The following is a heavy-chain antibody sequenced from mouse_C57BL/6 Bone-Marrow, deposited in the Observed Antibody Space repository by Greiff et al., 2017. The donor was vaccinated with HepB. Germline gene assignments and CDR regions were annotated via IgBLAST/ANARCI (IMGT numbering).Heavy chain of an antibody. J-gene: IGHJ4*01. D-gene: IGHD1-1*02. Sequence: EVKLMESGGGLVKPGGSLKLSCAASGFTFSSYAMSWVRQTPDKRLEWVATISSGGSYTYYPDSVKGRFTISRDNAKNTLYLQMSSLKSEDTAMYYCAREGLFAMYYWGQGTSVTVSS. CDR1: GFTFSSYA. CDR3: AREGLFAMYY. V-gene: IGHV5-6*03. CDR2: ISSGGSYT.